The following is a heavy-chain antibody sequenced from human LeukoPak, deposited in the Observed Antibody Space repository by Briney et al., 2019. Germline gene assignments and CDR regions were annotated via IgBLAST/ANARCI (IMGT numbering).Heavy chain of an antibody. V-gene: IGHV3-7*01. CDR1: GFTFNSYW. CDR2: INQDGSVR. CDR3: VQGWRDN. J-gene: IGHJ4*02. Sequence: GGSLRLSCAAPGFTFNSYWMNWGRQVAGKGLEWVANINQDGSVRAYVDSVKGRFTISRDNAKNSLYLQLNTLRPEDTAVYYCVQGWRDNWGQGTLVTVSS. D-gene: IGHD2-15*01.